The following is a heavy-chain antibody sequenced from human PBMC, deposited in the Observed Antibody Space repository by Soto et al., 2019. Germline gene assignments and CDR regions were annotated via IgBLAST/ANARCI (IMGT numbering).Heavy chain of an antibody. CDR2: MNPNSGNT. V-gene: IGHV1-8*01. CDR1: GYTFTSYD. D-gene: IGHD3-10*01. J-gene: IGHJ6*01. CDR3: ARAIRSFSRPRKTSYRDA. Sequence: SVKVSCKASGYTFTSYDINWVRQATGQGLEWMGWMNPNSGNTGYAQKFQGRVTMTRNTSISTAYMELSSLRSEDTAVYYCARAIRSFSRPRKTSYRDAWGQGTRVTVPS.